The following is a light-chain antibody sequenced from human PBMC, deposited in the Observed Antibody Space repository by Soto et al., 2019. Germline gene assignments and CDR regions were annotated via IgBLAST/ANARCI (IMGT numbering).Light chain of an antibody. J-gene: IGLJ1*01. CDR3: RSYAGTSIP. V-gene: IGLV2-11*01. CDR1: SSDVGGYNY. CDR2: DVT. Sequence: QSALTQPRSVSGSPGQSVSISCTGTSSDVGGYNYVSWYQHHPGKAPKLIIYDVTKRPSGVPDRFSGSKSGNTASLTISGLQAEDEADYYCRSYAGTSIPFGTGTKVTVL.